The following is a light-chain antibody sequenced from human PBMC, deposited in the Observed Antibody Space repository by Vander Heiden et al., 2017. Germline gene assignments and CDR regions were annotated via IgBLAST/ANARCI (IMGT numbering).Light chain of an antibody. J-gene: IGKJ2*01. CDR2: GAF. Sequence: SQSVSSNFVWYQQHPGLAPRLPIYGAFTRATGIPGRFSGSASGTEFTRTISSLKSEGLAVYYGQHYNTGPGYTFGRWTKLEL. CDR1: QSVSSN. V-gene: IGKV3-15*01. CDR3: QHYNTGPGYT.